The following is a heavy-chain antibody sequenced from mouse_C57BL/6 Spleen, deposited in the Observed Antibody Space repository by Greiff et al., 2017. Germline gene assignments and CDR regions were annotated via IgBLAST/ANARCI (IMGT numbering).Heavy chain of an antibody. V-gene: IGHV1-15*01. D-gene: IGHD2-2*01. CDR2: IDPEAGGT. Sequence: VQLQQSGAELVRPGASVTLSCKASGYTFTDYEMHWVKQTPVHGLVWIGAIDPEAGGTAYNQKFKGKAILTADKSSSTAYMELRSLTSEDSAVYYCTSEGVTDWYFDVGGTGTTVTVSS. J-gene: IGHJ1*03. CDR1: GYTFTDYE. CDR3: TSEGVTDWYFDV.